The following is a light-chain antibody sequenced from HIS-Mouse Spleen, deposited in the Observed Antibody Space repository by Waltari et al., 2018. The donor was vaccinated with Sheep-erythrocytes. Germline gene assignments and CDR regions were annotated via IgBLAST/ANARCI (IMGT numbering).Light chain of an antibody. CDR1: SSDVGGYNY. CDR2: EVS. Sequence: QSALTQPPSASGSPGQSVTISCTGTSSDVGGYNYVSWYQQHPGKAPKSMIYEVSKRPQGCRDGFYGSKSGNTASLTVAGLQAEDEADYYCSSYAGSNNWVFGGGTKLTVL. V-gene: IGLV2-8*01. CDR3: SSYAGSNNWV. J-gene: IGLJ3*02.